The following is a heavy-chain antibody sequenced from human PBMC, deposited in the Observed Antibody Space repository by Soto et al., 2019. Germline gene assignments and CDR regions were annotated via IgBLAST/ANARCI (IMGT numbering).Heavy chain of an antibody. CDR2: INPNGGVT. D-gene: IGHD5-12*01. Sequence: QVQLVQSGAEVRKPGASVTVSCRSSGDSFNDYYIHWVRQAPGQGFEWMGWINPNGGVTKYAQKVQGWVSMTRDTSIRTVYMQLSRLRSDVTAVYYCARESGGATATLDYYYFYMDVWGTGTTVTVSS. CDR1: GDSFNDYY. J-gene: IGHJ6*03. CDR3: ARESGGATATLDYYYFYMDV. V-gene: IGHV1-2*04.